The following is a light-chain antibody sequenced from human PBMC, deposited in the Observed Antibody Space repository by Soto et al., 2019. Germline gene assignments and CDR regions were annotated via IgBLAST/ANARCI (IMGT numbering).Light chain of an antibody. CDR2: GAS. J-gene: IGKJ2*01. CDR1: QSVSSSY. V-gene: IGKV3-20*01. Sequence: ENVLTQSPGTLSLSPGERATLSCRASQSVSSSYLAWYQQKPGQAPRLLIYGASSRATGTPDRFSGSGSGTDFTLTISRLEAEDFAVYYCHQYGSSPYTFGQGTKLEI. CDR3: HQYGSSPYT.